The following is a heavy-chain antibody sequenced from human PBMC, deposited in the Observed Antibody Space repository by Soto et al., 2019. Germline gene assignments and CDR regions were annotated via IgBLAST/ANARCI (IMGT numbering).Heavy chain of an antibody. J-gene: IGHJ6*02. D-gene: IGHD4-17*01. CDR2: IYYSGST. Sequence: PSETLSLTCTVSGGSISSYYWSWIRQPPGKGLEWIGYIYYSGSTNYNPSLKSRVTISVDTSKNQFSLKLSSVTAADTAVYYWARRPVTTKYYYGMDVWGQGTTVTVSS. CDR1: GGSISSYY. CDR3: ARRPVTTKYYYGMDV. V-gene: IGHV4-59*08.